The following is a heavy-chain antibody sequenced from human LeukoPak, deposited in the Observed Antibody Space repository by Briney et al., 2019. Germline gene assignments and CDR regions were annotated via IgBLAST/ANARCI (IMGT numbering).Heavy chain of an antibody. CDR1: GFTFSEFPFSNAW. CDR2: FKSKTDGGAT. J-gene: IGHJ4*02. D-gene: IGHD2-2*01. V-gene: IGHV3-15*01. Sequence: GGSLRLSCVASGFTFSEFPFSNAWMSWVRQAPGKGLVWVGRFKSKTDGGATDYAAPVKGRFTISRDVSKTTLFLQMNSLKTEDTAVYYCTADNCGSTSCYAHYWGQGTLVTVSS. CDR3: TADNCGSTSCYAHY.